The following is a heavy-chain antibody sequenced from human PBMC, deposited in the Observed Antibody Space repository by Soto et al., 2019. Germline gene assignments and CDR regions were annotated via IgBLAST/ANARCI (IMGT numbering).Heavy chain of an antibody. CDR2: IYSGGST. Sequence: EVQLVESGGGLVQPGGSLRLSCAASGFTVSSNYMSWVRQAPGKGLEWVSVIYSGGSTYYADSVKGRFTISRDNSKNTLYLQMNSLRAEDTAVYYCARDGDYGYDYYMDVWGKGTTVTVSS. CDR1: GFTVSSNY. V-gene: IGHV3-66*01. D-gene: IGHD4-17*01. J-gene: IGHJ6*03. CDR3: ARDGDYGYDYYMDV.